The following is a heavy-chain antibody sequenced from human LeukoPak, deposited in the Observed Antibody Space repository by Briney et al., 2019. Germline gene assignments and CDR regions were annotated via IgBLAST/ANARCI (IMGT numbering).Heavy chain of an antibody. CDR1: GFTFSSYA. J-gene: IGHJ3*02. Sequence: PGRSLRLSCAASGFTFSSYAMHWVRQAPGKGLEWVAVISYDGSNKYYADSVKGRFTISRDNSKSTLYLQMNSLGAEDTAVYYCAREKASSDAFDIWGQGTMVTVSS. V-gene: IGHV3-30-3*01. CDR2: ISYDGSNK. CDR3: AREKASSDAFDI.